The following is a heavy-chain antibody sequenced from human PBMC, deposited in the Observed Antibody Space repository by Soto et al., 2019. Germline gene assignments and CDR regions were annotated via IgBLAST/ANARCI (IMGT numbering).Heavy chain of an antibody. D-gene: IGHD2-2*01. CDR1: GFTFGDYA. CDR2: IRSKAYGGTT. Sequence: GGSLRLSCTASGFTFGDYAMSWVRQAPGKGLEWVGFIRSKAYGGTTEYAASVKGRFTISRDDSKSIAYLQMNSLKTEDTAVYYCTSGGRVNIVVVPSRDYYYYYGMDVWGQGTTVTVSS. CDR3: TSGGRVNIVVVPSRDYYYYYGMDV. V-gene: IGHV3-49*04. J-gene: IGHJ6*02.